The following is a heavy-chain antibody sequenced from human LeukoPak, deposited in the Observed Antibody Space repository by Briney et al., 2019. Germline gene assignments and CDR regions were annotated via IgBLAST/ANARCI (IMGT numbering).Heavy chain of an antibody. D-gene: IGHD5-18*01. CDR2: IYYSGST. CDR1: GGSISSNNYY. Sequence: HPSETLSLTCTVSGGSISSNNYYWGWIRQPPGKGLEWIASIYYSGSTYYNPSLKSRVTISVDTSKNQFSLKVTSVTAEDTAVYYCARHEQYSYGQVDYWGQGTLVTVSS. CDR3: ARHEQYSYGQVDY. V-gene: IGHV4-39*01. J-gene: IGHJ4*02.